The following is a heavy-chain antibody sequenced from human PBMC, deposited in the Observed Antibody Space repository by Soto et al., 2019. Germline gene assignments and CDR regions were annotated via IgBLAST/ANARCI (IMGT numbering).Heavy chain of an antibody. Sequence: QVQLQESGPGLVKPSETLSLTCTVSGGSISSYYWSWIRQPPGKGLEWIGYIYYSGSTNYNPSLKSRVTISVDTSKNQFSLKLSSVTAADTAVYYCARGWARSTAFDYWGQGTLVTVSS. CDR1: GGSISSYY. J-gene: IGHJ4*02. CDR2: IYYSGST. CDR3: ARGWARSTAFDY. D-gene: IGHD1-26*01. V-gene: IGHV4-59*01.